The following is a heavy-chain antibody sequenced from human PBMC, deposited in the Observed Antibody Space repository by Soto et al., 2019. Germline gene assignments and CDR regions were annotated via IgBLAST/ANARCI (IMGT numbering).Heavy chain of an antibody. J-gene: IGHJ6*03. CDR3: AGTRLPPGVPSRPIYYYYMDV. CDR2: IYFSGST. V-gene: IGHV4-59*11. Sequence: QVQLQESGPGLVKPSETLSLTCTVSGGSISSHYWSWIRQPPGKGLEWIGYIYFSGSTDYNPSLRRSVTISIDTSRTQFSLGLSSVAAAAAAFCYCAGTRLPPGVPSRPIYYYYMDVWGKGTTVTVSS. D-gene: IGHD1-7*01. CDR1: GGSISSHY.